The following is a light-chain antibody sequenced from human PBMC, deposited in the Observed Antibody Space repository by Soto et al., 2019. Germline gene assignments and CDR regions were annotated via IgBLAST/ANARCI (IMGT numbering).Light chain of an antibody. CDR1: QSVSSY. Sequence: EIVLTQSPATLSLSPGERATLSCRASQSVSSYLAWYQQKPAQAPRLLIYDASNRATGIPARFSGSGSGPDFTLTISSLEPEDFAVYYCQQRSNWPPGLTFGGGTKVEIK. J-gene: IGKJ4*01. CDR2: DAS. CDR3: QQRSNWPPGLT. V-gene: IGKV3-11*01.